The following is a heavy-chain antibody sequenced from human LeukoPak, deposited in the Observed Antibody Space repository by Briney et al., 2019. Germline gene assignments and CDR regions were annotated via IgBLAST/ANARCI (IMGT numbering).Heavy chain of an antibody. J-gene: IGHJ5*02. CDR1: GGSISSYY. D-gene: IGHD2-2*01. CDR2: IYTSGST. CDR3: ARDSRAQYQLLSGGWFDP. V-gene: IGHV4-4*07. Sequence: SETLSLTCTVSGGSISSYYWSWIRQPAGKGLEWIGRIYTSGSTNYNPSLKSRVTMSVDTSKNQFSLKLSSVTAADTAVYYCARDSRAQYQLLSGGWFDPWGQGTLVTVSS.